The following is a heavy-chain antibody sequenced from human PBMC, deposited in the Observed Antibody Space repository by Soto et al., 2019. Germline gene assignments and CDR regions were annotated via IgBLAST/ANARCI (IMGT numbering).Heavy chain of an antibody. CDR1: GGTFSSYA. D-gene: IGHD2-15*01. Sequence: QVKLVQSGAEVKKPGSSVKVSCKASGGTFSSYAISWVRQAPGQGLEWMGGIIPIFGTANYAQKFQGRVTITADESTSTAYMELSSLRSEDTAVYYCARVDAATTTPMRHYYGMDVWGQGTTVTVSS. V-gene: IGHV1-69*01. CDR3: ARVDAATTTPMRHYYGMDV. J-gene: IGHJ6*02. CDR2: IIPIFGTA.